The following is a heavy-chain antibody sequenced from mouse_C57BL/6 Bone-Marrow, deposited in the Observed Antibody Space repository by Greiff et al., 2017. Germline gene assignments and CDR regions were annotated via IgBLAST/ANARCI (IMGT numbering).Heavy chain of an antibody. CDR2: ISSGGGST. CDR3: TRHDGNDVGWFAY. V-gene: IGHV5-12*01. D-gene: IGHD2-2*01. Sequence: EVKLVESGGGLVQPGGSLKLSCAASGFTFSDYYMYWVRQTPEKRLEWVAYISSGGGSTYYPDTVKGRFTISRDNAKNTLYLQMSRLKSEDTAMYYCTRHDGNDVGWFAYWGQGTLVTVSA. CDR1: GFTFSDYY. J-gene: IGHJ3*01.